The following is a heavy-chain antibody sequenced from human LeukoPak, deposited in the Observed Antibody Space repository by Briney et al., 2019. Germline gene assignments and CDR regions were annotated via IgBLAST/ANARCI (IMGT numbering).Heavy chain of an antibody. CDR1: GYTFTSYY. Sequence: ASVKVSCKASGYTFTSYYMHWVRQAPGQGLEWMGIINPSGGSTSYAQKFQGRVTMTRDTSTSTVYMELSSLRSEDTAVYYCARDLIEMATISYYYGMGVWGQGTTVTVSS. D-gene: IGHD5-12*01. CDR3: ARDLIEMATISYYYGMGV. J-gene: IGHJ6*02. CDR2: INPSGGST. V-gene: IGHV1-46*01.